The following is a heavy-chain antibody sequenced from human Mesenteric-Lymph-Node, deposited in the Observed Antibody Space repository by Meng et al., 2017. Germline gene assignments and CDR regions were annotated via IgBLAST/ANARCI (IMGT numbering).Heavy chain of an antibody. D-gene: IGHD3-10*01. CDR3: ARGTPGRSYSDY. J-gene: IGHJ4*02. V-gene: IGHV1-18*01. Sequence: QVHLLQTGAEVKKPGAYGRVSCYGSGSTFAGYGISWLRQAPGQGLEWMGWFVNNVDTYTAQKFQGRVTMTTDTHTSTACMELRSLRSDDTAVYYCARGTPGRSYSDYWTWSTLVTVSS. CDR1: GSTFAGYG. CDR2: FVNNVDT.